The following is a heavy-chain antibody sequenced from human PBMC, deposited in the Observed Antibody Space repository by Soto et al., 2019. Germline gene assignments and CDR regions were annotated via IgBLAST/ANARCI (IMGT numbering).Heavy chain of an antibody. D-gene: IGHD2-15*01. CDR1: GFTFSSYW. Sequence: EVQLVESGGGLVQPGGSLRLSCTASGFTFSSYWMNWVRQAPGKGLEWVANIKQDGSDKYYLDSVKGRFTISRNNAKNSLYLQMNRLGAEDTAVYYCARSALLVASTTYYYYMDVWGKGTTVTVSS. V-gene: IGHV3-7*01. CDR3: ARSALLVASTTYYYYMDV. CDR2: IKQDGSDK. J-gene: IGHJ6*03.